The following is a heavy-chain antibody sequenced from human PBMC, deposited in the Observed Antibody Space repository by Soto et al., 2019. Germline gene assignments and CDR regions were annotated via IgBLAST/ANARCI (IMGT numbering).Heavy chain of an antibody. V-gene: IGHV4-59*08. CDR1: GYTFTNYY. J-gene: IGHJ4*02. CDR3: ASGIAARAGGFFDY. Sequence: SCKASGYTFTNYYIHWVRQAPGQGLEWIGYIYYSGSTNYNPSLKSRVTISVDTSKNQFSLKLSSVTAADTAVYYCASGIAARAGGFFDYWGQGTLVTVSS. D-gene: IGHD6-6*01. CDR2: IYYSGST.